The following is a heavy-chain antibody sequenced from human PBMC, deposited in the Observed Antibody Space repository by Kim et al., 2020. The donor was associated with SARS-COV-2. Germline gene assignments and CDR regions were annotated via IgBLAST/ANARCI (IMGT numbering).Heavy chain of an antibody. J-gene: IGHJ5*02. D-gene: IGHD5-18*01. CDR2: IYYSGST. Sequence: SETLSLTCTVSGGSISSYYWSWIRQPPGKGLEWIGYIYYSGSTNYNPSLKSRVTISVDTSKNQFSLKLSSVTAADTAVYYCARDMGGYSYGYVWFDPWGQGTLVTVSS. V-gene: IGHV4-59*13. CDR1: GGSISSYY. CDR3: ARDMGGYSYGYVWFDP.